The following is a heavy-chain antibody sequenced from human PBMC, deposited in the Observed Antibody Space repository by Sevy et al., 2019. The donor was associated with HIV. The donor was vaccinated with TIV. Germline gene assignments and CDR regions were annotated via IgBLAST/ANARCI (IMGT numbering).Heavy chain of an antibody. J-gene: IGHJ6*02. V-gene: IGHV3-53*01. D-gene: IGHD2-15*01. CDR2: IYSDGRT. Sequence: GGSLRLSCVVSGFSVSSNYMSWVRQAPGKGLEWVSNIYSDGRTYYADSVRGRFTISRDTSKNTEYLEMKSLRAEDTAVYYCTRGDIVLGEDNYYGMDVWGHGTTVTVSS. CDR1: GFSVSSNY. CDR3: TRGDIVLGEDNYYGMDV.